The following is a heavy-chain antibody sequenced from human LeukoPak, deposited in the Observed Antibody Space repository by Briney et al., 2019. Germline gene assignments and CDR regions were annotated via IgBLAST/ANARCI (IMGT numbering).Heavy chain of an antibody. V-gene: IGHV4-38-2*01. CDR3: ARLFHHTEYCSSTSCYVFGDY. D-gene: IGHD2-2*01. CDR1: GYSISSGYY. CDR2: IYHSGST. J-gene: IGHJ4*02. Sequence: TSETLSLTCAVYGYSISSGYYWGWIRQPPGKGLEWIGSIYHSGSTYYNPSLKSRVTISVDTSKNQFSLKLSSVTAADTAVYYCARLFHHTEYCSSTSCYVFGDYWGQGTLVTVSS.